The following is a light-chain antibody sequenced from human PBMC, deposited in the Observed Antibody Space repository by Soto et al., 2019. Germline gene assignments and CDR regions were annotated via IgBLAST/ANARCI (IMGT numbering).Light chain of an antibody. CDR2: FDR. CDR1: NIGSKS. J-gene: IGLJ3*02. CDR3: QVWHKSGDQPWV. V-gene: IGLV3-21*04. Sequence: SYELTQPPSVSVAPGKTARITCVGNNIGSKSVYGYQEKPGQAPVVVIYFDRDRPSGIPERFSGSNSGNTATLTISRVEAGDEADYYCQVWHKSGDQPWVVGGGTKLTVL.